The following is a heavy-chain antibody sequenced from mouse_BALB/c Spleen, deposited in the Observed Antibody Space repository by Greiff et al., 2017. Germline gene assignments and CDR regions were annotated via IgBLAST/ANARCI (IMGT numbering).Heavy chain of an antibody. CDR1: GFTFSSYA. CDR2: ISSGGSYT. J-gene: IGHJ2*01. D-gene: IGHD2-1*01. V-gene: IGHV5-9-3*01. CDR3: ARVYYGFNY. Sequence: EVQRVESGGGLVKPGGSLKLSCAASGFTFSSYAMSWVRQTPEKRLEWVATISSGGSYTYYADSVKGRFTISRDNAKNTLYLQMSSLRSEDTAMYYCARVYYGFNYWGQGTTLTVSS.